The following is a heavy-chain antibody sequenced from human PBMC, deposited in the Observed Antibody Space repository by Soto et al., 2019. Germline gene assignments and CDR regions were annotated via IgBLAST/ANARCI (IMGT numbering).Heavy chain of an antibody. CDR2: IFYLGSS. CDR1: GDSIISSDFY. CDR3: ARETDHGDRYNFYYAMDV. J-gene: IGHJ6*02. D-gene: IGHD4-17*01. V-gene: IGHV4-39*07. Sequence: SETLSLTCTVSGDSIISSDFYWGWVRQPPGKGLEWIGSIFYLGSSYYNPSLKSRVTMSVDTSKNQFSLRLSSVTAADTAVYYCARETDHGDRYNFYYAMDVWGQGTTVTVSS.